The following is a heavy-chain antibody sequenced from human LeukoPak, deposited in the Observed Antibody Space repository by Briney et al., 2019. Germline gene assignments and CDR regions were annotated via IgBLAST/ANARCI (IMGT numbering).Heavy chain of an antibody. D-gene: IGHD1-1*01. CDR2: ISGGGSTI. V-gene: IGHV3-48*02. CDR1: GFTFCSYR. CDR3: AREGYARGHGDYYYYFGMDV. J-gene: IGHJ6*02. Sequence: GGSLSLSCAASGFTFCSYRMNWVRQAPGKGVECVSDISGGGSTINYADSVQGRFTISRDNAKNSLYLQMNSLRDEDTAVYYCAREGYARGHGDYYYYFGMDVWGQGTTVTVSS.